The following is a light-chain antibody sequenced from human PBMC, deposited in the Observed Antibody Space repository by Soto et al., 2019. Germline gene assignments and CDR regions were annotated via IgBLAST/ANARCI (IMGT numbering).Light chain of an antibody. V-gene: IGLV2-23*02. Sequence: QSALTQPASVSGSPGQSITISCTGSGTDVGTYNFVSWFQRHPGKAPQLIIYEVTERPSGVSPRFSGSKSVNTASLTISGLRAEDEADYFCCSFAGRKTCVFGGVTKVTVL. J-gene: IGLJ2*01. CDR3: CSFAGRKTCV. CDR2: EVT. CDR1: GTDVGTYNF.